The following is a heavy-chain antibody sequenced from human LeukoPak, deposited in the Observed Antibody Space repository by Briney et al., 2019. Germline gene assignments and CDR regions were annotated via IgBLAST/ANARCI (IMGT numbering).Heavy chain of an antibody. CDR1: GYSISSGYY. CDR3: ARDPSRPAARYSDY. CDR2: IYHSGST. V-gene: IGHV4-38-2*02. J-gene: IGHJ4*02. D-gene: IGHD2-2*01. Sequence: PSETLSLTCTVSGYSISSGYYWGWIRQPPGKGLEWIGSIYHSGSTYYNPSLKCRVTISVDTSKNQFSLKLSSVTAADTAVYYCARDPSRPAARYSDYWGQGTLVTVSS.